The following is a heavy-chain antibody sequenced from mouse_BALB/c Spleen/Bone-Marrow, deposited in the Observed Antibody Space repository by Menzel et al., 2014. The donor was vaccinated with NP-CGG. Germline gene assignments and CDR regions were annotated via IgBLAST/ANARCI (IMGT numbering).Heavy chain of an antibody. D-gene: IGHD2-1*01. V-gene: IGHV5-17*02. CDR3: ARSHFYGNYFDY. J-gene: IGHJ2*01. CDR2: VSTGSTII. CDR1: GFTFSNFG. Sequence: VQLKDSGGGLVQPGGSRKLSCAASGFTFSNFGMHWFRQSPEKGLEWVAFVSTGSTIIYYAETVKGRFTISRDNPENTLFLQMTNLRSEDTAIYYCARSHFYGNYFDYWGQGTTLTVSS.